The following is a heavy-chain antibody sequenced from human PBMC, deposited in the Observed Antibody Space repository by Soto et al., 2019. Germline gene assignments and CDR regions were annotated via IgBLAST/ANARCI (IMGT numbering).Heavy chain of an antibody. J-gene: IGHJ5*02. CDR2: IIPIFGTA. D-gene: IGHD3-22*01. CDR3: ARDDYYYDSSGYHVPLDP. V-gene: IGHV1-69*13. Sequence: ASVKVSCKASGGTFSSYAISWVRQAPGQGLEWMGGIIPIFGTANYAQKFQGRVTITADESTSTAYMKLSSLRSEDTAVYYCARDDYYYDSSGYHVPLDPWGQGTLVTVSS. CDR1: GGTFSSYA.